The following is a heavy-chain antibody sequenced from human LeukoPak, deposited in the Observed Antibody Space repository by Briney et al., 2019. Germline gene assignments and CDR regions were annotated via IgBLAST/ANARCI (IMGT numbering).Heavy chain of an antibody. V-gene: IGHV3-74*01. CDR3: ARGYDSNSPFFDY. CDR1: AFTFSSYW. Sequence: GGSLRLSCAASAFTFSSYWMHWVRQAPGKGLVWVSRVNSDGSSTNYADSVKGRFTISRDNAKNTLYLQMNSLRAEDTAVYYCARGYDSNSPFFDYWGQGTLVTVSS. J-gene: IGHJ4*02. CDR2: VNSDGSST. D-gene: IGHD4-23*01.